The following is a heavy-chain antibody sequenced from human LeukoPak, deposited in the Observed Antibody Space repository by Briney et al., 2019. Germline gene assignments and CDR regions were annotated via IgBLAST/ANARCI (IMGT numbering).Heavy chain of an antibody. CDR2: ISAYNGNT. V-gene: IGHV1-18*01. CDR1: GYTFTSYG. Sequence: GASVKVSCKASGYTFTSYGISWVRQAPGQGLEWMGWISAYNGNTNYAQKLQGRVTVTTDTSTSTAYMELRSLRSDDTAVYYCARDKGDSSGYYAGAFDIWGQGTMVTVSS. D-gene: IGHD3-22*01. J-gene: IGHJ3*02. CDR3: ARDKGDSSGYYAGAFDI.